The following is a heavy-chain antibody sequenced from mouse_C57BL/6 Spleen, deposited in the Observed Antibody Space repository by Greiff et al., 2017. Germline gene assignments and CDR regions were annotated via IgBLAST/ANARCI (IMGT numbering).Heavy chain of an antibody. V-gene: IGHV1-72*01. CDR2: IGPNSGGT. CDR3: ARSMVTTLDY. Sequence: QVQLQQPGAELVKPGASVKLSCKASGYTFTSYWMHWVKQRPGRGLEWIGRIGPNSGGTKYNEKFKSKATLTVDKPSSTAYMQLSSLTSEDSAVYYCARSMVTTLDYWGQGTTLTVSS. D-gene: IGHD2-2*01. CDR1: GYTFTSYW. J-gene: IGHJ2*01.